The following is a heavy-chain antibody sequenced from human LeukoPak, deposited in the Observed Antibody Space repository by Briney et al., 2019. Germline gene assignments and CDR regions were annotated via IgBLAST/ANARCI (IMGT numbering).Heavy chain of an antibody. CDR1: GYTFTSYY. CDR2: INPSGGST. J-gene: IGHJ4*02. V-gene: IGHV1-46*03. Sequence: ASVKVPCKASGYTFTSYYMHWVRQAPGQGLEWMGIINPSGGSTSYAQKFQGRVTMTRDTSTSTVYMELSSLRSEDTAVYYCARDASPIRYYDSSTTTFDYWGQGTLVTVSS. CDR3: ARDASPIRYYDSSTTTFDY. D-gene: IGHD3-22*01.